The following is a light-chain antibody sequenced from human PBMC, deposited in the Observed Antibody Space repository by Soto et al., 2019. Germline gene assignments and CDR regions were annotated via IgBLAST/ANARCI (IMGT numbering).Light chain of an antibody. CDR3: QQYGSSLWT. J-gene: IGKJ1*01. CDR2: AAS. Sequence: DIQMTQSPSSLSASVRDRVTITCRASQSISSYLNWYQQKPGKAPKLLIYAASRLQSGVPSRFSGSGSGTELTLTISSLQSEDFAVYYCQQYGSSLWTFGQGTKVDIK. V-gene: IGKV1-39*01. CDR1: QSISSY.